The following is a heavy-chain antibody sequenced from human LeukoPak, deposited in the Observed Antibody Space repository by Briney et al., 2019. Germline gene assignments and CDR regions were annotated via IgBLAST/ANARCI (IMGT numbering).Heavy chain of an antibody. Sequence: SETLSLTCAVSGYSISSGYYWGWTRQPPGKGLEWIGSIYHSGSTYYNPSLKSRVTISVDTSKNQFSLKLSSVTAADAAVYYCARRGDGYNSPPFDYWGQGTLVTVSS. D-gene: IGHD5-24*01. CDR3: ARRGDGYNSPPFDY. V-gene: IGHV4-38-2*01. CDR1: GYSISSGYY. J-gene: IGHJ4*02. CDR2: IYHSGST.